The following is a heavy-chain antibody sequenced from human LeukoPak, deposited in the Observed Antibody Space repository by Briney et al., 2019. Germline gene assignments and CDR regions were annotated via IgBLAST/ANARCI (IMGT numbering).Heavy chain of an antibody. CDR1: GDSVSSNSAA. CDR2: TYYRSKWYN. Sequence: SQTLSLTCAISGDSVSSNSAAWNWIRQSPSRGLEWLGRTYYRSKWYNDYAVSVKSRITINPDTSKNQFSLQLNSVTPEDTAVYYCAREGNRSSDSSASYPLDYWGQGTLVTVSS. V-gene: IGHV6-1*01. CDR3: AREGNRSSDSSASYPLDY. D-gene: IGHD1-26*01. J-gene: IGHJ4*02.